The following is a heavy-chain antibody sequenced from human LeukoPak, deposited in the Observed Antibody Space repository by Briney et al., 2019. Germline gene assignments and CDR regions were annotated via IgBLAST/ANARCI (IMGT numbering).Heavy chain of an antibody. J-gene: IGHJ4*02. CDR3: ARGDNVDTAMVILDY. CDR1: GYTFTGYY. D-gene: IGHD5-18*01. CDR2: TNPNSGGT. V-gene: IGHV1-2*02. Sequence: ASVKVSRKASGYTFTGYYMHWVRQAPGQGLEWMGWTNPNSGGTNYAQKFQGRVTMTRDTSISTAYMELSRLRSDDTAVYYCARGDNVDTAMVILDYWGQGTLVTVSS.